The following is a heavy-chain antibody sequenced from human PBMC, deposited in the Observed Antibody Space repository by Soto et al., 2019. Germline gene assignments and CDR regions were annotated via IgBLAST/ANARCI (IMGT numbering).Heavy chain of an antibody. V-gene: IGHV3-64*01. CDR2: ISSNGGST. CDR1: GFTFSSYA. Sequence: EVQLVESGGGLVQPGGSLRLSCAASGFTFSSYAMHWVRQAPGKGLEYVSAISSNGGSTYYANSVKGRFTISRDNSKNTLYLQMGSLRAEDMAVYYCARGFYLVIVVVITKDWFDPWGQGTLVTVSS. CDR3: ARGFYLVIVVVITKDWFDP. J-gene: IGHJ5*02. D-gene: IGHD3-22*01.